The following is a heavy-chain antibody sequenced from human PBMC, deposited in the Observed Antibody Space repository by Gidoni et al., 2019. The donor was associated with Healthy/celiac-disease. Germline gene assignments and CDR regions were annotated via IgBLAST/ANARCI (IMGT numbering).Heavy chain of an antibody. Sequence: QVQLQQWGAGLLKPSETLSLTCAVYGGSFRGYYWSWIRQPPGKGLEWIGEINHSGSTNYNPSLKSRVTISVDTSKNQFSLKLSSVTAADTAVYYCARGLDLVVYAQMTTVTTFLDYWGQGTLVTVSS. V-gene: IGHV4-34*01. CDR1: GGSFRGYY. J-gene: IGHJ4*02. CDR3: ARGLDLVVYAQMTTVTTFLDY. D-gene: IGHD4-17*01. CDR2: INHSGST.